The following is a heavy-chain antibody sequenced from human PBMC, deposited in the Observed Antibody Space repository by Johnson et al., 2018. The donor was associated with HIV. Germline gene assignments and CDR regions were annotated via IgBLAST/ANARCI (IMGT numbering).Heavy chain of an antibody. V-gene: IGHV3-NL1*01. J-gene: IGHJ3*02. D-gene: IGHD2-2*01. CDR2: IYSGGST. Sequence: QVQLVESGGGVVRPGGSLRLSCAASGFTFDDYGMSWVRQAPGKGLEWVSVIYSGGSTYYADSVKGRFTISRDNSKNTLYLQMNSLRAEDTAVYYCAKDQASSLNAFDIWGQGTMVTVSS. CDR3: AKDQASSLNAFDI. CDR1: GFTFDDYG.